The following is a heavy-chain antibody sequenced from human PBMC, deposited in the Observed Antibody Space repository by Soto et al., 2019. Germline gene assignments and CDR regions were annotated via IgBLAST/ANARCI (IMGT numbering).Heavy chain of an antibody. D-gene: IGHD2-2*01. Sequence: PSETLSLTCAVSGGSISSGGYSWSWIRQPPGKGLEWIGYIYHSGSTYYNPSLKSRVTISVDTSKNQFSLNLSSVTAADTAVYYCARCGLLPVASWCNYWGQGTLVTVSS. CDR3: ARCGLLPVASWCNY. J-gene: IGHJ4*02. CDR1: GGSISSGGYS. V-gene: IGHV4-30-2*02. CDR2: IYHSGST.